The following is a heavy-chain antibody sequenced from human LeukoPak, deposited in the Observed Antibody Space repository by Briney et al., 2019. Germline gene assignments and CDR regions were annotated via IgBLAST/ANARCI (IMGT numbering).Heavy chain of an antibody. D-gene: IGHD3-10*01. CDR2: IKQDGSEK. Sequence: GGSLRLSCAASGFTFSSYWMSWVRQAPGKGLEWVANIKQDGSEKYYVDSVEGRFTISRDNAKNSLYLQMNSLRAEDTAVYYCARAADPYYGSGSPYYYYYMDVWGKGTTVTVSS. CDR3: ARAADPYYGSGSPYYYYYMDV. CDR1: GFTFSSYW. V-gene: IGHV3-7*01. J-gene: IGHJ6*03.